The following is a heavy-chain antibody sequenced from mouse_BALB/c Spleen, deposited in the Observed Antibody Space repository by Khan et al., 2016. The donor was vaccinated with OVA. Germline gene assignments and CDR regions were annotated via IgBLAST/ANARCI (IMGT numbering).Heavy chain of an antibody. CDR1: GYTFINYW. D-gene: IGHD1-1*01. Sequence: QVHVKQSGAELAKPGASVKMSCKASGYTFINYWILWVKQRPGQGLEWIGYINPSTGYTEYNQNFKDKATLTADKSSSTAYMQLSSLTSEDSAGYYSARRGLRWDVDYWGQGTTLTVSS. CDR2: INPSTGYT. J-gene: IGHJ2*01. V-gene: IGHV1-7*01. CDR3: ARRGLRWDVDY.